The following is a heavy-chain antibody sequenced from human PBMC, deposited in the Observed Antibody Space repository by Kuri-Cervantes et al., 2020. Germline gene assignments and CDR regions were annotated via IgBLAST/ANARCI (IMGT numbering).Heavy chain of an antibody. Sequence: GESLKISCAASGFTFSNAWMSWVRRATGKGLEWVGRIKSKTDGGTTDYAAPVKGRFTISGDDSKNTLYLQMNSLRTEDTAVYYCTTFAYWGQGTLVTVSS. CDR3: TTFAY. CDR2: IKSKTDGGTT. J-gene: IGHJ4*02. CDR1: GFTFSNAW. V-gene: IGHV3-15*01.